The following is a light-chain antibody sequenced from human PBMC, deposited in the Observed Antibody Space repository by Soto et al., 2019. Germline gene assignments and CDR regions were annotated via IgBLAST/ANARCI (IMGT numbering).Light chain of an antibody. V-gene: IGLV1-40*01. Sequence: QSVLTQPPSVSGAPGQRVTISCTGGSSNIGAGYDVSWYQQLPGTASKFLIYGNTDRPSGVPDRFSGSKSGTSASLAITGLQAEDEADYYCQSYDSSLSGYVFGTGTKLTVL. CDR2: GNT. CDR1: SSNIGAGYD. J-gene: IGLJ1*01. CDR3: QSYDSSLSGYV.